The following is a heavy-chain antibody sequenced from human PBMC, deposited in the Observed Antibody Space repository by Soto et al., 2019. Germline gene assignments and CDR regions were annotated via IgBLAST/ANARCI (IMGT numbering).Heavy chain of an antibody. CDR3: ARRDSRGYFRYFDN. V-gene: IGHV1-69*06. D-gene: IGHD5-18*01. CDR2: TNANLGTG. J-gene: IGHJ4*02. CDR1: GGSFSSYP. Sequence: QVQLVQSGAEVKQPGSSVKVSCKASGGSFSSYPISWVRQAPGQGLEWMGGTNANLGTGNYAQKFQGRLTITTDISTTTAYMELSALRSEDTAVYYCARRDSRGYFRYFDNWGQGTLVTVSS.